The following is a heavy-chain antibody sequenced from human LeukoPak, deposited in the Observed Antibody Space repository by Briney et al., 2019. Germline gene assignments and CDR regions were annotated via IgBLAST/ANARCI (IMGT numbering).Heavy chain of an antibody. CDR3: ARVRSYGSGFDY. CDR2: LYSGDNT. V-gene: IGHV3-53*01. Sequence: GGSLRLSCAASGFTFSSYGMHWIRQAPGKGLEWVSVLYSGDNTYYADSVKGRFTISRDNSKNTLYLQMNSLRAEDTAVYYCARVRSYGSGFDYWGQGTLVTVSS. J-gene: IGHJ4*02. D-gene: IGHD3-10*01. CDR1: GFTFSSYG.